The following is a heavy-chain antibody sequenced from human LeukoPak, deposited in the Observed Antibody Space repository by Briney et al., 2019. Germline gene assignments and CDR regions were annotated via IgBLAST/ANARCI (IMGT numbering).Heavy chain of an antibody. CDR1: GFTVSSNY. CDR2: IYSGGGT. Sequence: PGGSLRLSCAASGFTVSSNYMSWVRQAPGKGLEWVSVIYSGGGTYYADSVKGRFTISRDNSKNTLYLQMNSLRAEDTAVYYCAREGDSSGYYYWGQGTLVTVSS. J-gene: IGHJ4*02. V-gene: IGHV3-53*01. D-gene: IGHD3-22*01. CDR3: AREGDSSGYYY.